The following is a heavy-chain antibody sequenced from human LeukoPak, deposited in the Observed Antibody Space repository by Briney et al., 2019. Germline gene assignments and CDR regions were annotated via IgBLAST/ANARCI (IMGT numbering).Heavy chain of an antibody. D-gene: IGHD6-6*01. J-gene: IGHJ3*02. CDR2: IIPIFGTA. CDR3: ASKYSSSSPGAFDI. CDR1: GGTFSSYA. V-gene: IGHV1-69*05. Sequence: SSVKVSCKASGGTFSSYAISWVRQAPGQGLEWMGGIIPIFGTANYAQKFQGRVTITTDESTSTAYMELSSLRSEDTAVYYCASKYSSSSPGAFDIWGQGTMVTVSS.